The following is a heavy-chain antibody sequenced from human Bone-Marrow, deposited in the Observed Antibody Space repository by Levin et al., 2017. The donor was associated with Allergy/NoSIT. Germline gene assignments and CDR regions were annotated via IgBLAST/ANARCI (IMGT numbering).Heavy chain of an antibody. D-gene: IGHD2-2*01. Sequence: PSETLSLTCAVYGGSFSGYYWSWIRQPPGKGLEWIGEINHSGSTNYNPSLKSRVTISVDTSKNQFSLKLSSVTAADTAVYYCARGLPFFDIVVVPAAMGFDYWGQGTLVTVSS. CDR1: GGSFSGYY. V-gene: IGHV4-34*01. CDR2: INHSGST. J-gene: IGHJ4*02. CDR3: ARGLPFFDIVVVPAAMGFDY.